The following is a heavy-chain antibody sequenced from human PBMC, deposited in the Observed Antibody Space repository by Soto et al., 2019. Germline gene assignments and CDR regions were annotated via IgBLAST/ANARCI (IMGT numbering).Heavy chain of an antibody. CDR3: ARARPIYVGNLNGPYYFDY. Sequence: VKVSCKASGGTFSSYASSWVRQAPGQGREWMGGIIPIFGTANYAQKFQGRVTITADESTSTAYMELSSLRSEDTAVYYCARARPIYVGNLNGPYYFDYWGQGTLVTVSS. CDR1: GGTFSSYA. V-gene: IGHV1-69*13. D-gene: IGHD3-16*01. CDR2: IIPIFGTA. J-gene: IGHJ4*02.